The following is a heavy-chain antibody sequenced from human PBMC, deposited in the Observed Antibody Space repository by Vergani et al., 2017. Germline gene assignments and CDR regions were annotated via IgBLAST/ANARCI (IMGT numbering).Heavy chain of an antibody. D-gene: IGHD3-22*01. J-gene: IGHJ1*01. CDR3: ASGGIVVVDPFQH. CDR1: GFTFTSSA. V-gene: IGHV1-58*02. Sequence: QMQLVQSGPEVKKPGTSVKVSCKASGFTFTSSAMQWVRQARGQRLEWIGWIVVGSGNTNYAQKFQERVTITRDMSTSTAYMELNSLRAEDTAVYYCASGGIVVVDPFQHWGQGTLVTVSS. CDR2: IVVGSGNT.